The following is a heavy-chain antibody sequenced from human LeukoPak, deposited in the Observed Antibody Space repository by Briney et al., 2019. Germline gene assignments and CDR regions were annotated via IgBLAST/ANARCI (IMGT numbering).Heavy chain of an antibody. CDR1: GGSVSNGIYY. D-gene: IGHD6-19*01. CDR2: IHNVGST. Sequence: KPSETLSLTCTVSGGSVSNGIYYWGWIRQPPGKGLEWIGSIHNVGSTYYNPSLKIRVTVSVDTSTNQFSLNLGSVTAADTAMYYCAKKTYSSGWRVPIYSWGRGTLVTVSS. CDR3: AKKTYSSGWRVPIYS. V-gene: IGHV4-39*01. J-gene: IGHJ4*02.